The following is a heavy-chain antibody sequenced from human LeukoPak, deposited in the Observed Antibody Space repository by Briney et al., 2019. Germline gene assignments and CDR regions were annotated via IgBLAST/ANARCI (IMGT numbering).Heavy chain of an antibody. Sequence: SETLSLTCTVSGGSINSGTYYWTWIRQPAGKGLEWIGRISTSGSTNYKPSLKSRVTISVDAPNNQFSLKLGSVTAADPAMYYCARSGADYYDSSSYEGDYYYYYMDVWGKGTTVTISS. V-gene: IGHV4-61*02. CDR1: GGSINSGTYY. D-gene: IGHD3-22*01. J-gene: IGHJ6*03. CDR2: ISTSGST. CDR3: ARSGADYYDSSSYEGDYYYYYMDV.